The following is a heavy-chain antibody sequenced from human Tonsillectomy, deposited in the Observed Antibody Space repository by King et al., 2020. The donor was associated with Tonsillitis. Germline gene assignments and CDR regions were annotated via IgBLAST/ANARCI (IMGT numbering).Heavy chain of an antibody. CDR3: ARDGRGHFDY. Sequence: QLVQSGAEVKKPGSSVKVSCKASGGTFSYYGVSWVRQAPGRGLEWMGGVMPFSDTRNYYERKLQGRVTITADESTSTAYMELSSLRSEDTAVYYCARDGRGHFDYWGQGTLVTVSS. CDR1: GGTFSYYG. J-gene: IGHJ4*02. D-gene: IGHD3-10*01. V-gene: IGHV1-69*01. CDR2: VMPFSDTR.